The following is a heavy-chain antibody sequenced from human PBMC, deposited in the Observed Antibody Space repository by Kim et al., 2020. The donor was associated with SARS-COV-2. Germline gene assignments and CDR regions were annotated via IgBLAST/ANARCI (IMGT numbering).Heavy chain of an antibody. CDR3: AREEAYYYGTGCRYYGMDV. D-gene: IGHD3-10*01. CDR2: ISSSSSYI. CDR1: GFTFSSYS. Sequence: GGSLRLSCAASGFTFSSYSMNWVRQAPGKGLEWVSSISSSSSYIYYADSVKGRFTISRDNAKNSLYLQMNSLRAEDTAVYYCAREEAYYYGTGCRYYGMDVWGQGTTVTVSS. J-gene: IGHJ6*02. V-gene: IGHV3-21*01.